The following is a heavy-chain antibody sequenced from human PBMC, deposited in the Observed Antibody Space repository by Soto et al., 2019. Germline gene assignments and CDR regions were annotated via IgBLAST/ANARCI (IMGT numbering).Heavy chain of an antibody. D-gene: IGHD6-19*01. CDR1: GASIRSYY. V-gene: IGHV4-38-2*02. Sequence: SEALSLTCSVPGASIRSYYWHWIRQPPGKGPEWIASIYHGGTTFYNPSLKSRVTLSVDTSKNHYSLKLRSVTAADTAVYYCARVHVMVVAGSTFDYWGPGILVTVSS. CDR2: IYHGGTT. J-gene: IGHJ4*01. CDR3: ARVHVMVVAGSTFDY.